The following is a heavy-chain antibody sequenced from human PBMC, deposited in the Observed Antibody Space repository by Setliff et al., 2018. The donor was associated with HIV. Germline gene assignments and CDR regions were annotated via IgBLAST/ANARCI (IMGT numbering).Heavy chain of an antibody. CDR2: IHHSGSS. CDR1: GDSIITYY. D-gene: IGHD4-4*01. CDR3: AREHDYSNYRRLDS. J-gene: IGHJ4*02. Sequence: SETLSLTCTVSGDSIITYYWTWIRQPPGKGLEWIGYIHHSGSSDYTPSLRSRVTMSVDTSKNQFPLKLTSVTAAYTAVYYCAREHDYSNYRRLDSWGQGILVTVSS. V-gene: IGHV4-4*08.